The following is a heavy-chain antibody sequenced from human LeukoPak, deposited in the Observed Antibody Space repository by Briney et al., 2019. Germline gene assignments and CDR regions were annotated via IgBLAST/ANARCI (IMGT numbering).Heavy chain of an antibody. CDR3: ARDRTSPGAYYFDY. CDR2: ISSSSSYI. J-gene: IGHJ4*02. V-gene: IGHV3-21*01. D-gene: IGHD1/OR15-1a*01. Sequence: GGSLRLSCAASGFTFSSYSMNWVRQAPGKGLEWVSSISSSSSYIYYADSVKGRFTISRDNAKNSLYLQMNSLRAEDTAVCYCARDRTSPGAYYFDYWGQGTLVTVSS. CDR1: GFTFSSYS.